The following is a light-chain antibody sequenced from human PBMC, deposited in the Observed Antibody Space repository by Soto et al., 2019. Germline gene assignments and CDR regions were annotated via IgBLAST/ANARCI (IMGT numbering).Light chain of an antibody. CDR1: TSNIGNNY. V-gene: IGLV1-51*01. J-gene: IGLJ3*02. Sequence: SVLTKPPSVSAAPGQNVTISCSGSTSNIGNNYVSWYLQFPGTAPKLLMFENNKRPPETPDRFSGSKSATSATLAITGLQTGDEADYYCEAWDASLSAVLFGGGTQLTVL. CDR2: ENN. CDR3: EAWDASLSAVL.